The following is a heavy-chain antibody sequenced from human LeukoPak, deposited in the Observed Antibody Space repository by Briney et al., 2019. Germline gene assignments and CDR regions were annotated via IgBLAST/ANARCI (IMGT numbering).Heavy chain of an antibody. V-gene: IGHV3-21*01. CDR2: ISSSSSYI. Sequence: PGGSLRLSCAASGFTFSSYSMNWVRQAPGKGLEWVSSISSSSSYIYYADSVKGRFTISRDNAKNSLYLQMNSLRAEDTAVYYCARDFGHYGGPHFDYWGXGTLVTVSS. J-gene: IGHJ4*02. CDR1: GFTFSSYS. D-gene: IGHD4-23*01. CDR3: ARDFGHYGGPHFDY.